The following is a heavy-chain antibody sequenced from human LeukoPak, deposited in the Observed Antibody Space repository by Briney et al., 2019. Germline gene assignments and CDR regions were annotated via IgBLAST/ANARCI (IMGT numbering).Heavy chain of an antibody. J-gene: IGHJ3*02. V-gene: IGHV3-48*01. Sequence: PGGSLRLSCAASGFTFSSYSMNWVRQAPGKGLEWVSYLSSSSSTIYHADSVKGRFTISRDNAKNSLYLQMDSLRGEDTAVYYCARDLRNAFDIWGQGTMVTVSS. CDR1: GFTFSSYS. CDR2: LSSSSSTI. CDR3: ARDLRNAFDI.